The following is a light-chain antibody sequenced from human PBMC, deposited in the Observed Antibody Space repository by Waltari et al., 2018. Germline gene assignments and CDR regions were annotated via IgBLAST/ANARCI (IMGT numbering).Light chain of an antibody. CDR1: KLGDKY. J-gene: IGLJ2*01. CDR2: QDK. Sequence: SYELTQPPSVSVSPGQTATITCSGDKLGDKYASWYQQQAGQSPVLVIYQDKKRPSGIPERFSGSNSGNIATLTISGTQAVDEADYYCQAWDSNTFVVFGGGTRLTVL. V-gene: IGLV3-1*01. CDR3: QAWDSNTFVV.